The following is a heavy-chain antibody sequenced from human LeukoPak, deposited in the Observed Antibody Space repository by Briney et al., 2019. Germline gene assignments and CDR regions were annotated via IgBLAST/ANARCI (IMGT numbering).Heavy chain of an antibody. CDR3: ARDLPSSGWYRFDY. CDR1: GFTVSSNY. CDR2: IYSGGST. J-gene: IGHJ4*02. V-gene: IGHV3-53*01. D-gene: IGHD6-19*01. Sequence: PGGSLRLSCAASGFTVSSNYMSWVRQAPGKGLEWVSVIYSGGSTYYADSVKGRFTISRDNSKSTLYIQMNSLRAEDTAVYYCARDLPSSGWYRFDYWGQGTLVTVSS.